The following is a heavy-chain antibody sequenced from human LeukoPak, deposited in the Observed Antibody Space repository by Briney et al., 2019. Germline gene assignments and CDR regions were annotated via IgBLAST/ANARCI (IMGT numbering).Heavy chain of an antibody. CDR3: AREAWFDP. CDR2: IKQDGSEK. CDR1: GFTFSSYW. V-gene: IGHV3-7*01. J-gene: IGHJ5*02. Sequence: PGGSLRLSCVASGFTFSSYWMSWVRQAPGKGLEWVANIKQDGSEKYYVDSVKGRFTISRDNAKNSLYLQMNSLGAEDTAVYYCAREAWFDPWGQGTLVTVSS.